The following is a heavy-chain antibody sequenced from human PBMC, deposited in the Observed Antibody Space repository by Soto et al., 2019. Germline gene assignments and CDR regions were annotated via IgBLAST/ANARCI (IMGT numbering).Heavy chain of an antibody. CDR3: ARARPDIVMVVGETPGYYGMDV. D-gene: IGHD2-15*01. V-gene: IGHV1-69*08. J-gene: IGHJ6*02. Sequence: ASVKVSCKVSGGAFTNYSLNWVRHAPGQGLEWLGGIIPLHNTSNYSLKLLGRGSVTADISSNTVYMHLSGLTSDDTAVYFCARARPDIVMVVGETPGYYGMDVWGQGTTVTVSS. CDR2: IIPLHNTS. CDR1: GGAFTNYS.